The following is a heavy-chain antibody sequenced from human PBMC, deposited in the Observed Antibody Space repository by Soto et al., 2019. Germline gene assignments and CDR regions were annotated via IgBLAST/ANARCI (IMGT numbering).Heavy chain of an antibody. V-gene: IGHV4-4*07. D-gene: IGHD3-16*01. CDR3: AKDVSSRRWFDP. CDR1: GASIRSYH. CDR2: MQHTGNT. Sequence: QVQLQESGPGLVKPSETLSLTCAVSGASIRSYHWSWIRQPAGKGLEWIGRMQHTGNTNYNPSLTSRVIMSVDTSKNQISLKMTSVTAADTAVYFCAKDVSSRRWFDPWGQGILVIVSS. J-gene: IGHJ5*02.